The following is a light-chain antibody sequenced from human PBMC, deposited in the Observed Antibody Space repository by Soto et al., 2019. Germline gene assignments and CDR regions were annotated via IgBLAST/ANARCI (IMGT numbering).Light chain of an antibody. J-gene: IGLJ3*02. CDR1: SSDVGGYTY. Sequence: QSALTQPRSVSGSPGQSVTISCTGTSSDVGGYTYISWYQQHPGKVPKLMIYDVSKRPSGVPDRFSGSKSGNTASLTSSGLQAEDEADYYCCSYAGSYTWVFGGGTKLTVL. CDR3: CSYAGSYTWV. V-gene: IGLV2-11*01. CDR2: DVS.